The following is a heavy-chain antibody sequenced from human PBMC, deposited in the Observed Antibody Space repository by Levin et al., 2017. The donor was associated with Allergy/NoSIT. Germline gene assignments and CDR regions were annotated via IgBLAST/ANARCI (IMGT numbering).Heavy chain of an antibody. CDR1: GGSISSGTYY. CDR3: ARSSGYCPSTSCNGFLHWYFDL. CDR2: IYTSGST. J-gene: IGHJ2*01. D-gene: IGHD2-2*01. V-gene: IGHV4-61*02. Sequence: PSETLSLTCTVSGGSISSGTYYWSWIRQPAGKGLEWIGRIYTSGSTSYNPSLRSRLTISLDTSKNRVPLNLSSVTAADTAVYYCARSSGYCPSTSCNGFLHWYFDLWGRGTLVTVSS.